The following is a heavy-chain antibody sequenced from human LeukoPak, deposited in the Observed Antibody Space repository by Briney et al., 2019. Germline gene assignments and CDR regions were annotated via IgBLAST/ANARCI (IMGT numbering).Heavy chain of an antibody. CDR3: ARPSDHFWSGSFDY. J-gene: IGHJ4*02. CDR1: GYSFAGYW. V-gene: IGHV5-51*01. Sequence: GESLKISCKGSGYSFAGYWIGWVRQMPGKGLEWMGIIYAGDSDTRYNPSLQGHVTISADKSISTAYLQWSSVKASDTAIYYCARPSDHFWSGSFDYWGQGTLVTVSS. CDR2: IYAGDSDT. D-gene: IGHD3-3*01.